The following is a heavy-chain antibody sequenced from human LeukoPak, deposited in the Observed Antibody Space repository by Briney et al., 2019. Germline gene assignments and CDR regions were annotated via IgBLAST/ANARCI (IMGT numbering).Heavy chain of an antibody. J-gene: IGHJ4*02. CDR3: TRVRRFYASPFDF. D-gene: IGHD2/OR15-2a*01. Sequence: GRSLRLSCTASGFTFGDYVLTWFRQAPGKGLEWLGFIRIKAYGGTSEYAASVKGRFTISRDDSNNIAYLQMNSLKTEDTAVYYCTRVRRFYASPFDFWGQGTLVTVSS. CDR1: GFTFGDYV. V-gene: IGHV3-49*03. CDR2: IRIKAYGGTS.